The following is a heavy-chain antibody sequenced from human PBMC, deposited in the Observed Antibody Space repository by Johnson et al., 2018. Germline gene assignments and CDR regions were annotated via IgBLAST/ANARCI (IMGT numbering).Heavy chain of an antibody. CDR3: SKPPGITTIVVD. CDR2: ISGSGGRT. Sequence: VQLVQSGGGLVQPGGSLRLSCTTSGFTFSSYAMSWVRQAPGKGLEWVSAISGSGGRTYYADSVKGRFTISRDNSKKTLYLHMDSLRAEDTAVYYCSKPPGITTIVVDWGQGTLVTVSS. V-gene: IGHV3-23*04. D-gene: IGHD3-22*01. CDR1: GFTFSSYA. J-gene: IGHJ1*01.